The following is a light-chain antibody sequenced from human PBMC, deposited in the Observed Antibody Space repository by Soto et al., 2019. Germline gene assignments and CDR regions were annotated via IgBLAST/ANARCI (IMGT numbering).Light chain of an antibody. J-gene: IGKJ1*01. CDR1: QSISSY. CDR3: QQSYSTPHT. CDR2: GAS. V-gene: IGKV1-39*01. Sequence: DIQMTQSPSSLSASVGDRVTITCRASQSISSYLNWYQQKPGRAPKLLIYGASSLQSGVPSRFSGSGSGTDFTLTISSLQPEDFATYSCQQSYSTPHTFGQGTKVEIK.